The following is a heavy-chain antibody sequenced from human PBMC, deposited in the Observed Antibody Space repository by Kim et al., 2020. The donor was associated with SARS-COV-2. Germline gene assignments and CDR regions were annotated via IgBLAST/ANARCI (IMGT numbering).Heavy chain of an antibody. D-gene: IGHD6-13*01. J-gene: IGHJ5*02. CDR1: GFTFSSYW. CDR3: AKDRYSSSWSPDHWFDP. Sequence: GGSLRLSCAASGFTFSSYWMHWVRQAPGKGLVWVSRINSDGSSTSYADSVKGRFTISRDNAKNTLYLQMNSLRAEDTAVYYCAKDRYSSSWSPDHWFDPWGQGTLVTVSS. CDR2: INSDGSST. V-gene: IGHV3-74*01.